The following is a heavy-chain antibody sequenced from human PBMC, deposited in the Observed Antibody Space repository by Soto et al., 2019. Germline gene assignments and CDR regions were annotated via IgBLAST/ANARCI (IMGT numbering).Heavy chain of an antibody. V-gene: IGHV1-8*01. D-gene: IGHD6-19*01. CDR3: ASSSGWYEGFDY. Sequence: ASVKVSCKASGYTFTSYDINWVRQATGQGLEWMGWMNPNSGNTGYAQKFQGRVTMTRNTSISTAYMELSSLRSEDTAVYYCASSSGWYEGFDYWGQGTLVTVSS. J-gene: IGHJ4*02. CDR2: MNPNSGNT. CDR1: GYTFTSYD.